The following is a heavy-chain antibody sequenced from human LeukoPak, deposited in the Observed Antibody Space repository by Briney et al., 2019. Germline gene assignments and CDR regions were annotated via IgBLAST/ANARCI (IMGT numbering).Heavy chain of an antibody. V-gene: IGHV1-69*04. D-gene: IGHD6-13*01. J-gene: IGHJ4*02. CDR2: IIPILGIA. Sequence: GASVKVSCKASGGTFSSYTISWVRQAPGQGLEWMGRIIPILGIANYAQKFQGRVTITADKSTSTAYMELSSLRSEDTAVYYCAREFMAAAGEGLDYWGQGTLVTVSS. CDR1: GGTFSSYT. CDR3: AREFMAAAGEGLDY.